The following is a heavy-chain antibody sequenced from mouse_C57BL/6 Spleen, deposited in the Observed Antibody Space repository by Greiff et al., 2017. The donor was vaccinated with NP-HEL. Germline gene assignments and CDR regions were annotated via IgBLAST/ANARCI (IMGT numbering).Heavy chain of an antibody. J-gene: IGHJ3*01. CDR1: GYAFSSYW. CDR3: ARGIYYDYEAAY. V-gene: IGHV1-80*01. CDR2: IYPGDGDT. Sequence: VQLQESGAELVKPGASVKISCKASGYAFSSYWMNWVKQRPGKGLEWIGQIYPGDGDTNYNGKFKGKATLTADKSSSTAYMQLSSLTSEDSAVYFCARGIYYDYEAAYWGQGTLVTVSA. D-gene: IGHD2-4*01.